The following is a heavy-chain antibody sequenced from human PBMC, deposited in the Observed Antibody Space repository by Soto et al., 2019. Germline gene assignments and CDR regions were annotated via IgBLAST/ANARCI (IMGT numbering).Heavy chain of an antibody. J-gene: IGHJ4*02. CDR2: IYHTGST. D-gene: IGHD1-1*01. Sequence: SETLSLTCSVSGDSISNLDYFWAWIRQPPGQALEYIGYIYHTGSTYYSKSLRSRLTMSVDTSKSQFSLRLSSVTAADTAVYYCARATGTLRSRNCDYWGQGSLVTVSS. CDR3: ARATGTLRSRNCDY. CDR1: GDSISNLDYF. V-gene: IGHV4-30-4*01.